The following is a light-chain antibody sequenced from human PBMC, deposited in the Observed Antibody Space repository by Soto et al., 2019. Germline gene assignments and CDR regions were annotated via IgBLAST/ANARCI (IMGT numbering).Light chain of an antibody. J-gene: IGKJ5*01. V-gene: IGKV3D-20*01. Sequence: IVLTQSPATLSLSPGEGATLSCGASEAVSSFYLAWYQQKPGLAPRLLIYDAFTRATGIPDRFSGSGSGTDFTLTISRLQPEDFAVYYCQQYGSSPLTFGQGTRLEI. CDR2: DAF. CDR1: EAVSSFY. CDR3: QQYGSSPLT.